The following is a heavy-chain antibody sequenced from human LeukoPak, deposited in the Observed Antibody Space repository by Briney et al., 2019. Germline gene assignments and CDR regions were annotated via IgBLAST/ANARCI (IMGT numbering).Heavy chain of an antibody. CDR2: LTGSGGST. CDR1: GFTFNSYA. J-gene: IGHJ3*02. V-gene: IGHV3-23*01. Sequence: GGSLRLSCAASGFTFNSYAMTWVRQAPGKGLEWVSALTGSGGSTYYADSVKGRFTISRASSKSTVYLQMNSLRAEHTAIYFCAKVLDPDAFDISGQGTMVTVSS. D-gene: IGHD1-1*01. CDR3: AKVLDPDAFDI.